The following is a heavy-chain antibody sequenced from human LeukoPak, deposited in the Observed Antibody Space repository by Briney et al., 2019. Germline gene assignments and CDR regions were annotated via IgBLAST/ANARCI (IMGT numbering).Heavy chain of an antibody. D-gene: IGHD5-12*01. V-gene: IGHV3-23*01. CDR2: INDSGGST. CDR1: GFTFSNYA. Sequence: GGSLRLSCAASGFTFSNYAMSWVRQAPGKGLEWVSAINDSGGSTYYADSVKGRFTISRDNAKNTLYLQMNSLRAEDTAVYYCARDGVIVATPSLPNYYYYYMDVWGKGTTVTISS. CDR3: ARDGVIVATPSLPNYYYYYMDV. J-gene: IGHJ6*03.